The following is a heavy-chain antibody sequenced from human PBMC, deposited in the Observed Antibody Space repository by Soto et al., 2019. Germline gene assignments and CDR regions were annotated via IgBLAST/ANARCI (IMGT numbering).Heavy chain of an antibody. CDR2: INHSGST. J-gene: IGHJ3*02. CDR1: GGSFSGYY. D-gene: IGHD3-3*01. CDR3: ARGNYDFWSGSDKRSNAFDI. Sequence: SETLSLTCAVYGGSFSGYYWSWIRQPPGKGLEWIGEINHSGSTNYNPSLKSRVTISVDTSKNQFSLKLSSVTAADTAVYYCARGNYDFWSGSDKRSNAFDIWGQGTMVTVSS. V-gene: IGHV4-34*01.